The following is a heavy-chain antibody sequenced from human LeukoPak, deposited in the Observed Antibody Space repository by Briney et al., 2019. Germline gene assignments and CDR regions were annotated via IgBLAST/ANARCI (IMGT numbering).Heavy chain of an antibody. CDR2: ISAYNGNT. V-gene: IGHV1-18*01. CDR3: ARETYDSSGYYYARWFDP. CDR1: GYTFTSYG. Sequence: ASVKVSCKASGYTFTSYGISWVRQAPGQGLEWMGWISAYNGNTNYAQKLQGRVTMTRDTSTSTVYMELSSLRSEDTAVYYCARETYDSSGYYYARWFDPWGQGTLVTVSS. J-gene: IGHJ5*02. D-gene: IGHD3-22*01.